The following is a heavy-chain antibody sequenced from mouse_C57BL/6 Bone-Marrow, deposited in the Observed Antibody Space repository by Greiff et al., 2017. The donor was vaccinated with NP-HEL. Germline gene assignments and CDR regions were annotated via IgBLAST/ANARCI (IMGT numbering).Heavy chain of an antibody. J-gene: IGHJ2*01. CDR3: ARAYYDYFDY. D-gene: IGHD2-4*01. CDR1: GFTFSDYY. V-gene: IGHV5-16*01. Sequence: EVQRVESEGGLVQPGSSMKLSCTASGFTFSDYYMAWVRQVPEKGLEWVANINYDGSSTYYLDSLKSRFIISRDNAKNILYLQMSSLKSEDTATYYCARAYYDYFDYWGQGTTLTVSS. CDR2: INYDGSST.